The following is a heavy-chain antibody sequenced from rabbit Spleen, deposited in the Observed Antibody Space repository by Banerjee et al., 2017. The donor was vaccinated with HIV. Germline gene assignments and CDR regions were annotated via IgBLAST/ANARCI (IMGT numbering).Heavy chain of an antibody. CDR3: ARDAGTSFSTYGMDL. V-gene: IGHV1S40*01. J-gene: IGHJ6*01. CDR2: IYTGNAKT. Sequence: QSLEESGGGLVKPEGSLTLTCKASGFSFSRGYDMCWVRQAPGKGLEWIGCIYTGNAKTYYASWAKGRFTISKSSSTTVTLQMTSLTVADTATYFCARDAGTSFSTYGMDLWGPGTLVTVS. CDR1: GFSFSRGYD. D-gene: IGHD8-1*01.